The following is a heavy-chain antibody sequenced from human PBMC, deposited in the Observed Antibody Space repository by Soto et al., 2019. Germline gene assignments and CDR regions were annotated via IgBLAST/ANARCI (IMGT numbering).Heavy chain of an antibody. J-gene: IGHJ6*02. Sequence: ASVKVSCKASGYTFTRYTMNWVRQAPGQRLEWMGWINAGNGNTKYSQKFQGRVTITRDTSASTAYMELSSLRSEDTAVYYCVEEVGSDYYYYYGMDVWVHGTTVTVSS. CDR3: VEEVGSDYYYYYGMDV. D-gene: IGHD1-26*01. CDR2: INAGNGNT. V-gene: IGHV1-3*01. CDR1: GYTFTRYT.